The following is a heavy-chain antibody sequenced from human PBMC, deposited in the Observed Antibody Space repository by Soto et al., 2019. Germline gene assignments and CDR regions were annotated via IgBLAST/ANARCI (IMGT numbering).Heavy chain of an antibody. V-gene: IGHV4-59*08. CDR3: ARHLAYCGGDCSDDYFDY. Sequence: SETLSLTCTVSGGSISSYYLSWIRQPPGKGLEWIGYIYYSGSTNYDPSLKSRVTISVDTSKNQFSLKLSSVTAADTAVYYCARHLAYCGGDCSDDYFDYWGQGTLVTVSS. CDR2: IYYSGST. CDR1: GGSISSYY. J-gene: IGHJ4*02. D-gene: IGHD2-21*02.